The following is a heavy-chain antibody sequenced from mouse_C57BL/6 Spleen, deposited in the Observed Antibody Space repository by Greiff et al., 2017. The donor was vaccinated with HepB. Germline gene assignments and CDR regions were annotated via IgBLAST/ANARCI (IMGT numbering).Heavy chain of an antibody. V-gene: IGHV1-19*01. J-gene: IGHJ4*01. D-gene: IGHD2-2*01. Sequence: VQLKESGPVLVKPGASVKMSCKASGYTFTDYYMNWVKQSHGKSLEWIGVINPYNGGTSYNQKFKGKATLTVDKSSSTAYMELNSLTSEDSAVYYCASYGYGGAYAMDYWGQGTSVTVSS. CDR3: ASYGYGGAYAMDY. CDR1: GYTFTDYY. CDR2: INPYNGGT.